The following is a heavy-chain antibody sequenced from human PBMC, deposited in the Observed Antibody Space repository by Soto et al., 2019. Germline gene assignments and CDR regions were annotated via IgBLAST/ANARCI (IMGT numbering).Heavy chain of an antibody. J-gene: IGHJ4*02. CDR3: ARNTPIRGYSYGYSDY. CDR1: GYTFTSYG. CDR2: ISAYNGNT. Sequence: APVKVSCKASGYTFTSYGISCVRQAPGQGLEWMGWISAYNGNTNYAQKLQGRVTMTTDTSTSTAYMELRSLRSDDTAVYYCARNTPIRGYSYGYSDYWGQGTLVTVSS. V-gene: IGHV1-18*01. D-gene: IGHD5-18*01.